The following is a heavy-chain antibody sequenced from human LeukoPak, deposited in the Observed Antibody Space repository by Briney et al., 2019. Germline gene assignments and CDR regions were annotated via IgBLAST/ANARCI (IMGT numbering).Heavy chain of an antibody. CDR1: GGSFSGYY. V-gene: IGHV4-34*01. Sequence: SETLSLTCAVYGGSFSGYYWSWIRQPPGKGLEWIGEINHSGSTNYNPSLKSRVTISVDTCKNQFSLKLSSVTAADTAVYYCARAHSSSWFDYWGQGTLVTVSS. CDR3: ARAHSSSWFDY. CDR2: INHSGST. D-gene: IGHD6-13*01. J-gene: IGHJ4*02.